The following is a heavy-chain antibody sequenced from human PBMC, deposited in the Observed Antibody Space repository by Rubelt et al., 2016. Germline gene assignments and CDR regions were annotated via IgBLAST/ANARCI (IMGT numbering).Heavy chain of an antibody. CDR3: ARRTTTSHPPVY. CDR1: GYDFTSYW. Sequence: GAEVKKPGESLKISCKGSGYDFTSYWIGWVRQMPGKGLEWMGIIYPGDSDTRYSPSFQGQVTISADKSIITAYLQWSSLKATDSAMYYCARRTTTSHPPVYWGLGTLVTVSS. CDR2: IYPGDSDT. J-gene: IGHJ4*02. D-gene: IGHD1-1*01. V-gene: IGHV5-51*01.